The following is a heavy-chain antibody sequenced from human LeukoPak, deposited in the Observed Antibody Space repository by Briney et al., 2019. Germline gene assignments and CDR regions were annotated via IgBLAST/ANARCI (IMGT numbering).Heavy chain of an antibody. D-gene: IGHD3-10*01. J-gene: IGHJ4*02. CDR1: GFTFSNYW. Sequence: GGSLRFSCAASGFTFSNYWMSWVRQAPGQGLEWVANIKEDGSEKYYVDSVKGRFTISRDSAKNSLYLQMNSLRAEDTAVYYCARTIRGYWGQGTLVIVSS. V-gene: IGHV3-7*01. CDR3: ARTIRGY. CDR2: IKEDGSEK.